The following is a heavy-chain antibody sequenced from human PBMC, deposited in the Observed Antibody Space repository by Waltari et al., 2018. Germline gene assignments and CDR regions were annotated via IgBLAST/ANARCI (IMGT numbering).Heavy chain of an antibody. CDR3: ARHGAGYYYDSSGYPEALDAFDI. J-gene: IGHJ3*02. V-gene: IGHV4-59*08. D-gene: IGHD3-22*01. CDR1: GGSISSYY. Sequence: QVQLQESGPGLVKPSETLSLTCTVSGGSISSYYWSWIRQPPGKGLEGIGYIYYSGSTNYNPSLKSRVTISVDTSKNQFSLKLSSVTAADTAVYYCARHGAGYYYDSSGYPEALDAFDIWGQGTMVTVSS. CDR2: IYYSGST.